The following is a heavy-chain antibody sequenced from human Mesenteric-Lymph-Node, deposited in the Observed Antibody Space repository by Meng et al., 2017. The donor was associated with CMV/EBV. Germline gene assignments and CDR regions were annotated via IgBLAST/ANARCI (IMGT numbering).Heavy chain of an antibody. J-gene: IGHJ4*02. CDR2: IDPSSGGT. D-gene: IGHD5-18*01. Sequence: ASVKVSCKASGYTFTDYYMHWVRQAPGQGLEWLGWIDPSSGGTNFAQKFQGRVTMTRDTSISTAYMELSRLRADDTAVYYCARVRETPMVTGELDYWGQGTLVTVSS. CDR3: ARVRETPMVTGELDY. V-gene: IGHV1-2*02. CDR1: GYTFTDYY.